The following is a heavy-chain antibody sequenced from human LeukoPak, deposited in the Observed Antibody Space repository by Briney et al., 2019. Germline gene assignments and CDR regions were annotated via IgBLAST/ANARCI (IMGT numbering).Heavy chain of an antibody. J-gene: IGHJ6*03. Sequence: SETLSLTCTVAGGSMSGYYWSWIRQPPGEGLECIGNIYYSGSTNYNPSLESRLTISVHTSKSRFSLSLDSVTAADPAVYYCARFGVIVPAARSGSTHFYMDVWGKGTTVTVSS. D-gene: IGHD2-2*01. CDR3: ARFGVIVPAARSGSTHFYMDV. V-gene: IGHV4-59*01. CDR2: IYYSGST. CDR1: GGSMSGYY.